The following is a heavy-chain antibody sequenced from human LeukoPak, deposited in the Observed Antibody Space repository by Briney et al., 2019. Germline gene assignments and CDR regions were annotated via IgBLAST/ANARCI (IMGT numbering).Heavy chain of an antibody. D-gene: IGHD3-22*01. CDR1: GFTFSDYY. J-gene: IGHJ4*02. Sequence: PGGSLRLSCAASGFTFSDYYMSWIRQAPGKGLEWVSYISSSGSTIYYADSVKGRFTISRDNAKNSLYLQMNSLRAEDTAVYYCAKGDRITMIVVVIQSFDYWGQGTLVTVSS. CDR2: ISSSGSTI. V-gene: IGHV3-11*01. CDR3: AKGDRITMIVVVIQSFDY.